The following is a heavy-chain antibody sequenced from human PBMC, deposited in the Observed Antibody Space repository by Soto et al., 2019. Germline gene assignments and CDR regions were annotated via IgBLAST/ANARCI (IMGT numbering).Heavy chain of an antibody. CDR3: ARDKNSLDP. CDR2: IFYTGDT. D-gene: IGHD3-16*01. J-gene: IGHJ5*02. Sequence: ETLSLTCSVSTYSISSGFFWGWIRQPPGKGLEWIGSIFYTGDTYYNPSLKSRITMSVDTSRNQFSLKLTSLTAADTAVFYCARDKNSLDPWGQGILVTVYS. CDR1: TYSISSGFF. V-gene: IGHV4-38-2*02.